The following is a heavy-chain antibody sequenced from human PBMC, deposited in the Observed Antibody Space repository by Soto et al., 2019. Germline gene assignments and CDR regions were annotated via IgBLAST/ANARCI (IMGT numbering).Heavy chain of an antibody. CDR3: AKDRFAYPNYPGPHFDY. D-gene: IGHD1-7*01. CDR2: ISGSGGST. J-gene: IGHJ4*02. V-gene: IGHV3-23*01. CDR1: GFTFSSYA. Sequence: PGGSLRLSCAASGFTFSSYAMSWVRQAPGKGLEWVSAISGSGGSTYYADSVKGRFTISRDNSKNTLYLQMNSLRAEDTAVYYYAKDRFAYPNYPGPHFDYGGRGPLVTVSS.